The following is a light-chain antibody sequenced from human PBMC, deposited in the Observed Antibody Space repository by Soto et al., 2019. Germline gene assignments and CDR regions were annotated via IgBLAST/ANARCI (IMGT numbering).Light chain of an antibody. J-gene: IGLJ1*01. CDR2: DVS. V-gene: IGLV2-14*03. Sequence: QSALTQPTSVSGSPGQSITVSCTGTSSDVGGSDHVNWYQQHPGKAPKIMIFDVSNRPSGVSTRFSGSKSGNAASLTISGLQAEDEADYYCNSYTSSSTYVFGTGTKLTVL. CDR1: SSDVGGSDH. CDR3: NSYTSSSTYV.